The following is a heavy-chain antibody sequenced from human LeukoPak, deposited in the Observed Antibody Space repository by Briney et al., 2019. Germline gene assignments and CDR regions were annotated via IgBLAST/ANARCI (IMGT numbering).Heavy chain of an antibody. V-gene: IGHV4-34*01. CDR1: GGSVSGYY. CDR2: INHSGST. D-gene: IGHD4-17*01. J-gene: IGHJ3*02. Sequence: SETLSLTCAVYGGSVSGYYWSWIRQPPGKGLEWIGEINHSGSTNYNPSLKSRVTISVDTSKNQFSLKLSSVTAADTAVYYCAKTTVTTSAFDIWGQGTMVTVSS. CDR3: AKTTVTTSAFDI.